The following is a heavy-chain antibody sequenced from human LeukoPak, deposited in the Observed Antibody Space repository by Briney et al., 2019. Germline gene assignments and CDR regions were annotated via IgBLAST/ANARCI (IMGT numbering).Heavy chain of an antibody. J-gene: IGHJ4*02. D-gene: IGHD3-22*01. CDR2: ISGSGGST. CDR1: GFTFSSYA. Sequence: GGSLRLSCAASGFTFSSYAMSWVRQAPGKGLERVSAISGSGGSTYYADSVKGRFTISRDNSKNTLYLQMNSLRAEDTAVYYCAKQPAPYYYDTFNGFDYWGQGTLVTVSS. CDR3: AKQPAPYYYDTFNGFDY. V-gene: IGHV3-23*01.